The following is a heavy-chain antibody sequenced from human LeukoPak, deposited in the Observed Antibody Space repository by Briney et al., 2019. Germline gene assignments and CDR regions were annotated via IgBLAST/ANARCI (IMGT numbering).Heavy chain of an antibody. CDR3: ARGGTVVVISIYYFDY. Sequence: SETLSLTCAVYGGSFSGYYCSWIRQPPGKGLEWMGEINHSGSTNYNPSLKSRVTISVDTSKNQFSLKLNSVTAADTAVYYCARGGTVVVISIYYFDYWGQGTLVTVSS. J-gene: IGHJ4*02. CDR1: GGSFSGYY. CDR2: INHSGST. D-gene: IGHD3-22*01. V-gene: IGHV4-34*01.